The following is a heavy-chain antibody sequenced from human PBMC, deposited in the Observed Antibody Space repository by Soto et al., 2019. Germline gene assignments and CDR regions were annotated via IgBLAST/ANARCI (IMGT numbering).Heavy chain of an antibody. V-gene: IGHV3-23*01. J-gene: IGHJ4*02. D-gene: IGHD2-15*01. CDR3: VKETLGHCTGDGCYSFHYYDY. CDR2: IFSSGTST. CDR1: GYIFSNYA. Sequence: EVQLLESGGGLVQPGGSLRLSCAASGYIFSNYALSWVRQAPGKGLEWVSTIFSSGTSTYYADSVKGRFTISRDNSKNTLYLQMNSLRAEDTAVFYCVKETLGHCTGDGCYSFHYYDYWGQGTQVTVSS.